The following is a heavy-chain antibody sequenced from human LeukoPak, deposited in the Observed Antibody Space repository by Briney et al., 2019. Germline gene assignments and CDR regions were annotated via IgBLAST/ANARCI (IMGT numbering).Heavy chain of an antibody. CDR1: GFTYDDYG. J-gene: IGHJ5*02. D-gene: IGHD6-19*01. Sequence: GGSLRLSCADSGFTYDDYGMSRVRQAPEKGLEWVATIDWNGDNTAYADSVKGRFTISRDNAKNSLYLQMNSLRAEDTAVYYCARDEGIAVAGTGANWFDPWGQGTLVTVSS. V-gene: IGHV3-20*04. CDR3: ARDEGIAVAGTGANWFDP. CDR2: IDWNGDNT.